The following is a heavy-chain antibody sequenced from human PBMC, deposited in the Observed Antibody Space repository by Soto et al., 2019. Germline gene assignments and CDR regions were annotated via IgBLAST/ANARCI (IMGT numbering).Heavy chain of an antibody. Sequence: QITLKESGPTLVKPTQTLTLTCTFSGFSFSTSGVGVGWIRQPPGRALEWLALIFWDDDKRYSPSLKTRLTITKDTSKHQVVLTMTNLDPVETATYYCAHRVGRSTYYDFWSGHVTESFDYWGQGTLVTVSS. V-gene: IGHV2-5*02. D-gene: IGHD3-3*01. J-gene: IGHJ4*02. CDR3: AHRVGRSTYYDFWSGHVTESFDY. CDR2: IFWDDDK. CDR1: GFSFSTSGVG.